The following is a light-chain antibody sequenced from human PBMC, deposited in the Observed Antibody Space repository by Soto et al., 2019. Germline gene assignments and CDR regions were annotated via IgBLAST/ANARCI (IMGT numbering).Light chain of an antibody. CDR3: ASWDDSLSGHWV. J-gene: IGLJ3*02. CDR1: SSNIGGNY. V-gene: IGLV1-47*02. CDR2: NIN. Sequence: QSVLTQPPSASGTPGQRVTISCSGSSSNIGGNYVYWYQQFPGTAPKLLIYNINQRPSGVPDRFSGSKSGTSASLAISGLRSDDEADYYCASWDDSLSGHWVFGGGTKVTVL.